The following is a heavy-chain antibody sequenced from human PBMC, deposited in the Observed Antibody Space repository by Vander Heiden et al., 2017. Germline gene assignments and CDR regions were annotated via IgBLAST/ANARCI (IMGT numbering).Heavy chain of an antibody. Sequence: QLQLQESGPGLVKPSETLSLTCTVSGGSISSSSYYWGWIRQPPGKGLEWIGSIYYSGSTYYNPSLKSRVTISVDTSKNQFSLKLSSVTAADTAVYYCARHYWEIVVVTATLYYFDYWGQGTLVTVSS. D-gene: IGHD2-21*02. CDR1: GGSISSSSYY. J-gene: IGHJ4*02. CDR3: ARHYWEIVVVTATLYYFDY. CDR2: IYYSGST. V-gene: IGHV4-39*01.